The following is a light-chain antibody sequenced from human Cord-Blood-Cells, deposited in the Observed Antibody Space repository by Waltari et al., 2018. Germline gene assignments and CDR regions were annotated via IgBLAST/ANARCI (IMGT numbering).Light chain of an antibody. Sequence: DIVMTQSTDSLAVSLGERATINFKSSQSVLYSSNNKNYLAWYQQKPGQPPKLLIYWASTRESGVPDRFSGSGSGTDFTLTISSLQAEDVAVYYCQQYYSTPPTFGPGTKVDIK. CDR3: QQYYSTPPT. CDR2: WAS. J-gene: IGKJ3*01. V-gene: IGKV4-1*01. CDR1: QSVLYSSNNKNY.